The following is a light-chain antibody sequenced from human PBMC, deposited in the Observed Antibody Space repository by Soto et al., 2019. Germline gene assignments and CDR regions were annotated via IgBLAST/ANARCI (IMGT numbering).Light chain of an antibody. CDR1: QSISGY. CDR3: QQSYMTPLT. Sequence: DSQMTQSPSSLSASIGDKVTITCRASQSISGYLNWYQQELGRAPKLLIYAASNLQGGVPSRFSGSGFGTEFTLTISSLQPEDFATYCCQQSYMTPLTFGQGTKVEV. CDR2: AAS. V-gene: IGKV1-39*01. J-gene: IGKJ1*01.